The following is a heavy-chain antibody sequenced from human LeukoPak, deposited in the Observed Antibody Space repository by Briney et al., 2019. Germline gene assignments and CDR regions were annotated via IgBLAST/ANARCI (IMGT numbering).Heavy chain of an antibody. V-gene: IGHV3-7*01. CDR1: GFTFSSQW. CDR2: IKQVGSEK. CDR3: AWHMDD. J-gene: IGHJ6*02. Sequence: GGSLRLSCAASGFTFSSQWMSWVRQAPGKGLEWVANIKQVGSEKYYVDSVKGRFTNSKDNGKSSLYLQMYSLRAEDTYVYYCAWHMDDWGQGTTVTVSS.